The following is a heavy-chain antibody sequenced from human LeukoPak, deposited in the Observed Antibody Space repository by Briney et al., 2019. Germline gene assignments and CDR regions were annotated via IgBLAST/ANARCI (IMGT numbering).Heavy chain of an antibody. V-gene: IGHV4-59*01. Sequence: PSETLSLTCTASGGSISSYYWSWIRQPPGKGLEWIGYIYYSGSTSYNPSLKSRVTISVDTSKNQFSLKLSSVTAADTAVYYCARRTYYYDTSGYYYYYMDVWGKGTTVTVSS. CDR1: GGSISSYY. CDR2: IYYSGST. CDR3: ARRTYYYDTSGYYYYYMDV. J-gene: IGHJ6*03. D-gene: IGHD3-22*01.